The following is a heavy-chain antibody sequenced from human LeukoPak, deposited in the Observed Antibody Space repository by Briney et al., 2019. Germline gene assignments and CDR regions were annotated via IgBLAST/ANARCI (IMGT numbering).Heavy chain of an antibody. V-gene: IGHV4-4*07. D-gene: IGHD2-21*02. Sequence: SETLSLTCAVSGGSIRTYYWSCIRQPAGKGLEWIGRIYTSGSTNYNPSLKSRVTMSVDTSKNQFSLNLRSVTAADTAVYYCARLPGGDSSSVVAFDIWGQGTMVTVSS. CDR3: ARLPGGDSSSVVAFDI. J-gene: IGHJ3*02. CDR2: IYTSGST. CDR1: GGSIRTYY.